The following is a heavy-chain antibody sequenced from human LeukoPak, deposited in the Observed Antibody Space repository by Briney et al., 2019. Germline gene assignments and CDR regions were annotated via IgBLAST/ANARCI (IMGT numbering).Heavy chain of an antibody. Sequence: GGSLRLSCAASGFTFSSYGMHWVRQAPGKGLEWVTFIEYDGSYKYYADSVKGRFTISRDDSENTLFLQMNSLRAEDTAVYYCAKDTYGLARVTMVGGDYWGQGTLVTVSS. CDR3: AKDTYGLARVTMVGGDY. V-gene: IGHV3-30*02. J-gene: IGHJ4*02. CDR2: IEYDGSYK. CDR1: GFTFSSYG. D-gene: IGHD3-10*02.